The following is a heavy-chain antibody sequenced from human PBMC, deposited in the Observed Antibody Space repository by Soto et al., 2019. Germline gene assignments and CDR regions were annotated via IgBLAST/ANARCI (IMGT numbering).Heavy chain of an antibody. CDR2: IYPGDSDT. J-gene: IGHJ6*02. Sequence: GESLKISCKGSGYSFTSYWIGWVRQMPGKGLEWMGIIYPGDSDTRYSPSFQGQVTISADKSIGTAYLQWSSLKASDTAMYYCARLLVRSGYGMDVWGQGTTVTVSS. CDR3: ARLLVRSGYGMDV. CDR1: GYSFTSYW. D-gene: IGHD6-6*01. V-gene: IGHV5-51*01.